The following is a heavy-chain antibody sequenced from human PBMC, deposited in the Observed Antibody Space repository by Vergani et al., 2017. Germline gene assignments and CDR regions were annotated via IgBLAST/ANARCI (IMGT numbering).Heavy chain of an antibody. CDR1: GFTFSSHA. J-gene: IGHJ4*02. CDR2: IKNTGDST. Sequence: EGQLVESGGGLVQPGGSLRLSCEASGFTFSSHAMSWVRQGHGQGLEWVSSIKNTGDSTHYADSVKGRFTISRDNSKNTLYLQMNSLRVEDTAVYYCGRGSDNYNWGQGTLVTVSS. D-gene: IGHD5-24*01. V-gene: IGHV3-23*04. CDR3: GRGSDNYN.